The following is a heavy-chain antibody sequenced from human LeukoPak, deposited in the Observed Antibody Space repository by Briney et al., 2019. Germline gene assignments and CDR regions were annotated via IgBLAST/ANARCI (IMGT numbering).Heavy chain of an antibody. J-gene: IGHJ6*02. CDR2: INPSGGST. V-gene: IGHV1-46*01. CDR3: ARVITVGDYYYYGMDV. CDR1: GYTFTSYY. D-gene: IGHD3-16*01. Sequence: ASVKVSCKASGYTFTSYYMHWVRQAPGQGLEWMGIINPSGGSTRYAQKFQGRVTMTRDTSTRTVYMELSSLRSEDTAVYYCARVITVGDYYYYGMDVWGQGTTVTVSS.